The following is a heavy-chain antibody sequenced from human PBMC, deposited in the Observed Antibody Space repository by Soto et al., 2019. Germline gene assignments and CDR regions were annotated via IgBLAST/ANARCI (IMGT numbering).Heavy chain of an antibody. CDR2: ISSSSSYI. J-gene: IGHJ4*02. Sequence: GGSLRLSCAASGFTFSSYSMNWVRQAPGKGLEWVSSISSSSSYIYYADSVKGRFTISRDNAKNSLYLQMNSLRAEDTAVYYCARTGIAARPIDYWGQGTLVTVSS. CDR3: ARTGIAARPIDY. CDR1: GFTFSSYS. D-gene: IGHD6-13*01. V-gene: IGHV3-21*01.